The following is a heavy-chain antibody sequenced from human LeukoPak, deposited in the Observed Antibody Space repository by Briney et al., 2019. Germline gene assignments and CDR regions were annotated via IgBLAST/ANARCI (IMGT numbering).Heavy chain of an antibody. CDR1: GFSFSTYW. V-gene: IGHV3-74*01. CDR2: MNSEGSTI. D-gene: IGHD3-16*02. CDR3: ATAGNFRFDS. Sequence: PGGSLRLSCAASGFSFSTYWMHWVRQDPGKGLVWVSRMNSEGSTIDYAGSVKGRFTISRDNAKNTLYLQMNNVRADDTAVYYCATAGNFRFDSWGQGALVTVSS. J-gene: IGHJ4*02.